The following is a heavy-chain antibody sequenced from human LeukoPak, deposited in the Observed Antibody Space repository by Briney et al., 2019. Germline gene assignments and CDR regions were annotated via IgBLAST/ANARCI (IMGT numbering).Heavy chain of an antibody. Sequence: NPSETLSLTCAVYGGSFSGYYWSWIRQPPGKGLEWIGEINHSGSTNYNPSLKSRVTISVDTSKNQFSLKLSSVTAADTAVYYCARDVDTAYYFDYWGQGTLVTVSS. CDR2: INHSGST. J-gene: IGHJ4*02. D-gene: IGHD5-18*01. CDR1: GGSFSGYY. CDR3: ARDVDTAYYFDY. V-gene: IGHV4-34*01.